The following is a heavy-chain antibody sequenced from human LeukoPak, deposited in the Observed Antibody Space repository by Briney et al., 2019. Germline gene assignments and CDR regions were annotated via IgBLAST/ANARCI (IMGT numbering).Heavy chain of an antibody. CDR3: ARDRFTAMVTIRSRGNYYMDV. V-gene: IGHV3-30-3*01. CDR2: ISYDGSNK. CDR1: GFTFSSYA. D-gene: IGHD5-18*01. J-gene: IGHJ6*03. Sequence: GGSLRLSCAASGFTFSSYAMHWVRQAPGKGLEWVAVISYDGSNKYYADSVKGRFTISRDNSKNTLYLQMNSLRAEDTAVYYCARDRFTAMVTIRSRGNYYMDVWGKGTTVTVSS.